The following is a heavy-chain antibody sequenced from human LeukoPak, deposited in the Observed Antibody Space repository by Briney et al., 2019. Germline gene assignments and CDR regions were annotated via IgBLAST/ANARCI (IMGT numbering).Heavy chain of an antibody. CDR1: GYTFNTYH. CDR2: IKSSGHFT. D-gene: IGHD1-1*01. V-gene: IGHV1-46*02. Sequence: ASVKVSCKASGYTFNTYHMHWVRQAPGQGPEWMGIIKSSGHFTSYAQKFQGRVTMNRDTSTSTVYMELSSLRSEDTAVYYCARDSAYWSFGYWGQGTLVTVSS. CDR3: ARDSAYWSFGY. J-gene: IGHJ4*02.